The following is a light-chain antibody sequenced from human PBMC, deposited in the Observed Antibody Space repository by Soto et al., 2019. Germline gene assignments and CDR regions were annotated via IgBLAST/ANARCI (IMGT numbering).Light chain of an antibody. CDR2: GAS. CDR1: ESVSSSY. CDR3: QQYGSSPPWT. J-gene: IGKJ1*01. V-gene: IGKV3-20*01. Sequence: EIVLTQSPGTLSLSPGERATLSCRASESVSSSYLAWYQQKPGQAPRLLIFGASSRATGTPDRFSGSGAGTNVTLTISRLQPADFAVYYCQQYGSSPPWTFGQGTEVEIK.